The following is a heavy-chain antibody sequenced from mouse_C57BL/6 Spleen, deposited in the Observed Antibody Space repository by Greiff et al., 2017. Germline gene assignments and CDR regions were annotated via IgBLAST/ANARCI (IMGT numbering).Heavy chain of an antibody. V-gene: IGHV5-9*01. CDR2: ISGGGGNT. CDR1: GFTFSSYT. D-gene: IGHD1-1*01. J-gene: IGHJ2*01. Sequence: EVKLVESGGGLVKPGGSLKLSCAASGFTFSSYTMSWVRQTPEKRLEWVATISGGGGNTYYPDSVKGRFTISRDNAKNTLYLQMSRLRAEDTALYYCARHGGSSPPLDYWGQGTTLTVSS. CDR3: ARHGGSSPPLDY.